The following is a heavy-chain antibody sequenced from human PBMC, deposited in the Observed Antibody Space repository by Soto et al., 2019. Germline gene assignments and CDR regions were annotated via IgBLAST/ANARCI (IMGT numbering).Heavy chain of an antibody. CDR2: IKSKTAGGTT. CDR1: GFTFTNAW. CDR3: ATQGLSYEISY. Sequence: GGSLRLSCAASGFTFTNAWMNWVRQAPGKGLEWVGRIKSKTAGGTTDYAAPVKGRFTVSRDDSKNMAFLQMNSLKTEDTAVYYCATQGLSYEISYWGQGTLVTVSS. V-gene: IGHV3-15*01. D-gene: IGHD3-22*01. J-gene: IGHJ4*02.